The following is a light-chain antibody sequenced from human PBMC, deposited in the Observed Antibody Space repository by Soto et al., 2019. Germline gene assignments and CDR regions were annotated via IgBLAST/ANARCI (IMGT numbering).Light chain of an antibody. V-gene: IGKV3-11*01. Sequence: EIVLTQSPATLSLSPGERATLSCRASQSVSSYLAWYQQKPGQAPRLLIYDASNRATGIPARFSGSGSGTDFTLTISSLAPEDFEVYYCQQRSNWPITFGQGTRLEI. CDR1: QSVSSY. CDR2: DAS. J-gene: IGKJ5*01. CDR3: QQRSNWPIT.